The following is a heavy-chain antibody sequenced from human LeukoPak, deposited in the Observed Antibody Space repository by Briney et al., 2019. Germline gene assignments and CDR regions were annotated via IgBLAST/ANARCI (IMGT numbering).Heavy chain of an antibody. J-gene: IGHJ4*02. Sequence: GESLRLSCAASGFSVSGNYLTWVRQAPGRGLEWVSFINIHDDAFYADSVKGRFTISRDDSSNTVYLQMSRLGVEDTAVYYCARDLIRTNFDYWGQGTLVTVSS. V-gene: IGHV3-53*01. CDR3: ARDLIRTNFDY. D-gene: IGHD2-2*01. CDR2: INIHDDA. CDR1: GFSVSGNY.